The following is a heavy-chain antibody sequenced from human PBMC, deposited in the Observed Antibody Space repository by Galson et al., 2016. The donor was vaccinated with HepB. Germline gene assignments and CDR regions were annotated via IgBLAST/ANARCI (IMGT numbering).Heavy chain of an antibody. J-gene: IGHJ3*01. CDR2: INPGNGNT. CDR3: AKDLPGALRAFDV. Sequence: SVKVSCKASGYNLVYRTLHWVRQAPGQRLEWMGWINPGNGNTRYSQRFQGRVTITRDTSATTAYMALSGLKSEDTAIYYCAKDLPGALRAFDVWGQGTMVIVSS. CDR1: GYNLVYRT. V-gene: IGHV1-3*01. D-gene: IGHD1-14*01.